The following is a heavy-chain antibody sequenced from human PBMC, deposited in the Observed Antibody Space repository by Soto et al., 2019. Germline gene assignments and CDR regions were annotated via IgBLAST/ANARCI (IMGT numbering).Heavy chain of an antibody. J-gene: IGHJ6*02. CDR1: GFTVSSNY. D-gene: IGHD2-15*01. CDR3: ARGKVVTGDYYYYGMDV. Sequence: EVQLVESGGGLIQPGGSLRLSCAASGFTVSSNYMSWVRQAPGKGLEWVSVIYSGGSTYYADSVKGRFTISRDNSKNTLYLQMNSLRAEDTAVYYCARGKVVTGDYYYYGMDVWGQGTTVTVSS. CDR2: IYSGGST. V-gene: IGHV3-53*01.